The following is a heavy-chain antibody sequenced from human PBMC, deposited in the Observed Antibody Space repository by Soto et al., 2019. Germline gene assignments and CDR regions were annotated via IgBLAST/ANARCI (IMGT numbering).Heavy chain of an antibody. J-gene: IGHJ6*03. CDR1: GYTFTSYD. CDR2: MNPNSGNT. Sequence: GSVKVSCKASGYTFTSYDINWVRQATGQGLEWMGWMNPNSGNTGYAQKFQGRVTMTRNTSISTAYMELSSLRSEDTAVYYCARIPLMGYYYYMDVWGKGTTVTVSS. D-gene: IGHD2-8*01. V-gene: IGHV1-8*01. CDR3: ARIPLMGYYYYMDV.